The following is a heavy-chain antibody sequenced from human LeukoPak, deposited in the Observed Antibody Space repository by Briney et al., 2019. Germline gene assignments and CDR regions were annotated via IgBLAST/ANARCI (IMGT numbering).Heavy chain of an antibody. V-gene: IGHV1-69*05. D-gene: IGHD4-23*01. Sequence: SVKVSCKASGGTFSSYAISWVRQAPGQGLEWMGRIIPIFGTANYAQKFQGRVTITTDESTSTAYMELSSLRSEDTAVYYCARDTHDYGGVDYWGQGTLVTVSS. J-gene: IGHJ4*02. CDR1: GGTFSSYA. CDR3: ARDTHDYGGVDY. CDR2: IIPIFGTA.